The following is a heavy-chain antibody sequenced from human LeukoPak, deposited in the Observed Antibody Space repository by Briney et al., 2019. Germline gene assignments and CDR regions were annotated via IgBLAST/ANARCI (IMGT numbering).Heavy chain of an antibody. V-gene: IGHV4-34*01. CDR3: ARDLHDYYYFYMDL. J-gene: IGHJ6*03. CDR1: GGSFTNYY. Sequence: SETLSLTCAVSGGSFTNYYWSWIRQPPGMGLEWIGEINHSGSPTYNPSLKSRVTMSVDTSKNQFTLKLSSVTAADTAVYYCARDLHDYYYFYMDLWGKGTTVTVSS. D-gene: IGHD4-11*01. CDR2: INHSGSP.